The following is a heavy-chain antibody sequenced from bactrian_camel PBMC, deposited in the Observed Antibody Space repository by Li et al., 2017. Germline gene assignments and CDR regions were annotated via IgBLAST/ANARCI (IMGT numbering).Heavy chain of an antibody. J-gene: IGHJ4*01. Sequence: HVQLVESGGGSVQAGGSLRLTCVATGNTALNSCMAWFRRAAGNEREGVASIDGSGTTTYGDSVKGRFTISRDNAENTLYLQLNSLQTEDTAIYYCPQQPLRDCLPGYCYFGSYNYWGQGTQVTVSS. CDR2: IDGSGTT. CDR3: PQQPLRDCLPGYCYFGSYNY. D-gene: IGHD2*01. CDR1: GNTALNSC. V-gene: IGHV3S53*01.